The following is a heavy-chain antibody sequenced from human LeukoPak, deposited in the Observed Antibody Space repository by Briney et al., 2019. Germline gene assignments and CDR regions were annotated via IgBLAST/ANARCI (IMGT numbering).Heavy chain of an antibody. CDR2: FDPEDGET. J-gene: IGHJ3*02. Sequence: GASVKVSCKVSGYTLTELSMHWVRQAPGKGLEWMGGFDPEDGETIYAQKFQGRVTMTEDTSTDTAYMELSSLRSEDTVVYYCATLVAGPRAFDIWGQGTMVTVSS. V-gene: IGHV1-24*01. CDR1: GYTLTELS. D-gene: IGHD6-19*01. CDR3: ATLVAGPRAFDI.